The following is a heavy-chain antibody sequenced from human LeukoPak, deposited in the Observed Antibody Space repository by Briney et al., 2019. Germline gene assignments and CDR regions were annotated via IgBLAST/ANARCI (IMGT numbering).Heavy chain of an antibody. CDR2: IYHSGST. D-gene: IGHD6-19*01. CDR3: ASNSGWFHSKSFDY. V-gene: IGHV4-38-2*01. J-gene: IGHJ4*02. Sequence: SETLSLTCAVSGYSIISGYYWGWIRQPPGKGLEWIGSIYHSGSTYYNPSLKSRVTISVDTSKNQFSLKLSSVTAADTAVYYCASNSGWFHSKSFDYWGQGTLVTVSS. CDR1: GYSIISGYY.